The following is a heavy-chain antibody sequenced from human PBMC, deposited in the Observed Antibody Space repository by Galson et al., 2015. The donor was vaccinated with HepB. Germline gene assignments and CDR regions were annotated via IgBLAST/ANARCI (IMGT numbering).Heavy chain of an antibody. J-gene: IGHJ4*02. Sequence: SVKVSCKASGGTFSTYAISWVRQAPGQGLEWMGGITPIFGTANYAQKFQGRVTITADESTTTAYMELSSLRSDDTAVYYCAREGIAAATNPVDYWGQGTQVTVSS. D-gene: IGHD6-25*01. CDR3: AREGIAAATNPVDY. CDR1: GGTFSTYA. V-gene: IGHV1-69*13. CDR2: ITPIFGTA.